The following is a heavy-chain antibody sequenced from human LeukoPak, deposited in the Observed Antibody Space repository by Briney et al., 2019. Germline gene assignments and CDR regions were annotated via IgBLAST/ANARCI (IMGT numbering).Heavy chain of an antibody. CDR1: GFTFSSYW. D-gene: IGHD3-16*01. J-gene: IGHJ5*02. V-gene: IGHV3-7*01. CDR3: ARGGHLALRFDP. CDR2: IKQDGSEK. Sequence: GGSLRLSCAASGFTFSSYWMSWVRQAPVKGLEWAANIKQDGSEKYYVDSVKGRFTISRDNAKNSLYLQMNSLRAEDTAVYYCARGGHLALRFDPWGQGTLVTVSS.